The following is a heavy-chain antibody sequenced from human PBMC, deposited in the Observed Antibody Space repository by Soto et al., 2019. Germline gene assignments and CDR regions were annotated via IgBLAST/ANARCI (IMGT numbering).Heavy chain of an antibody. D-gene: IGHD6-13*01. CDR2: ISAYNGNT. J-gene: IGHJ4*02. CDR3: ASYLCSSSCGRDY. CDR1: GYTFTSYG. V-gene: IGHV1-18*04. Sequence: ASVKVPCKASGYTFTSYGISWVRQAPGQGLEWMGWISAYNGNTNYAQKLQGRVTMTTDTSTGTAYMGLRSLRSDDTAVYYCASYLCSSSCGRDYWGQGTLVPVSS.